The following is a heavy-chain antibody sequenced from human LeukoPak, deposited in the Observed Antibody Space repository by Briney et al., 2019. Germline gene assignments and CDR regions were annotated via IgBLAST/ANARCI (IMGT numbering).Heavy chain of an antibody. CDR3: AKVASKGTIFGVVTFDY. CDR2: ISGSGGST. CDR1: GFTFSNAW. J-gene: IGHJ4*02. D-gene: IGHD3-3*01. V-gene: IGHV3-23*01. Sequence: PGGSLRLSCAASGFTFSNAWMSWVRQAPGKGLEWVSAISGSGGSTYYADSVKGRFTISRDNSKNTLYLQMNSLRAEDTAVYYCAKVASKGTIFGVVTFDYWGQGTLVTVSS.